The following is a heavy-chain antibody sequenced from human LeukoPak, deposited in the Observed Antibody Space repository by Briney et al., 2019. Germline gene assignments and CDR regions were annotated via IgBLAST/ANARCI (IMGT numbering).Heavy chain of an antibody. CDR2: IRSKAHSCAT. CDR3: TRPPRNDYNDAFDI. D-gene: IGHD5-24*01. CDR1: GVTYSGTS. V-gene: IGHV3-73*01. J-gene: IGHJ3*02. Sequence: GGSLKLSCAASGVTYSGTSMHWVRQASGQGLEWVGRIRSKAHSCATAYAASVKGRFTISRDDSKNTAYLQMNSLKSDDTAVYYCTRPPRNDYNDAFDIWGQGTMVTVSS.